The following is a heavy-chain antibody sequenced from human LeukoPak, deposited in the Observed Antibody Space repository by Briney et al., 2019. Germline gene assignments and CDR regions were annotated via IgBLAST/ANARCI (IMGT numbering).Heavy chain of an antibody. J-gene: IGHJ4*02. CDR2: ISGSGGST. D-gene: IGHD1-26*01. Sequence: TGGTLRLSCAASGFTFSSYAMSWVRQAPGKWLEWVSAISGSGGSTYYADSVKGRFTISRDNSKNTLYLQMNSLRAEDTAVYYCAKVAVRHPYSGSYLYYFDYWGQGTLVTVSS. V-gene: IGHV3-23*01. CDR1: GFTFSSYA. CDR3: AKVAVRHPYSGSYLYYFDY.